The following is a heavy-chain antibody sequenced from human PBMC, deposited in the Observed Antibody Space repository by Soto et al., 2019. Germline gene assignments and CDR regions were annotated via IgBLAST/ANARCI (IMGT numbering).Heavy chain of an antibody. J-gene: IGHJ6*02. CDR3: ARFSPYCISTSCYAVYYYGMDV. Sequence: SETLSLTCTVSGGSVSSYYWGWIRQPPGKGLEWTGFFFFSGSIFYIPSFMIRVTLSLDTSKNHFFLKLSSLPAADTAVYYCARFSPYCISTSCYAVYYYGMDVWGQGTTVTVSS. CDR2: FFFSGSI. D-gene: IGHD2-2*01. CDR1: GGSVSSYY. V-gene: IGHV4-39*01.